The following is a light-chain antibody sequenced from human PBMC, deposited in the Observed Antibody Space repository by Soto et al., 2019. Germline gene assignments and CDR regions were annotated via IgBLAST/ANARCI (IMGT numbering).Light chain of an antibody. V-gene: IGKV3-11*01. J-gene: IGKJ5*01. CDR1: QSVSSY. Sequence: EIVLTQSPATLSLSPVERAALSFMASQSVSSYLAWYQQKPGQAPRLLIYDASNRATGIPARFSGSGSGTDFTLTISSLEPEDFAVYYCQQRSNWPPSITFGQGTQLEIK. CDR3: QQRSNWPPSIT. CDR2: DAS.